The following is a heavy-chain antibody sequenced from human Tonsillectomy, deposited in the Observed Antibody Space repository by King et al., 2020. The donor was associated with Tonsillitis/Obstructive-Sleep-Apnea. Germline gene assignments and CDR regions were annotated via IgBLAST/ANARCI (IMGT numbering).Heavy chain of an antibody. CDR3: AKAGPPRKYYYYMDV. CDR2: ISWNSGSI. Sequence: VQLVESGGGLVQPGRSLRLSCAASGFTFDDYAMHWVRQAPGKGLQWVSGISWNSGSIAYADSVKGRFTISRDNAKNSLYLQMNSLRADDTALYYCAKAGPPRKYYYYMDVWGKGTTVTVSS. V-gene: IGHV3-9*01. J-gene: IGHJ6*03. CDR1: GFTFDDYA.